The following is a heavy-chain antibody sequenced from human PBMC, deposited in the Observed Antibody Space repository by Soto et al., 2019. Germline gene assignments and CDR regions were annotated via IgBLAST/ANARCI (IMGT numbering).Heavy chain of an antibody. D-gene: IGHD2-15*01. CDR3: VRGGGGGLFDP. Sequence: PGGSLRLSCAASGFTFSDYYMSWIRQAPGKGLEWVSSISGIRDYIRYADSVKGRFTISRDNAKTSLYLQMNSLTAEDTAIYYCVRGGGGGLFDPWGQGTMVTVSS. CDR2: ISGIRDYI. CDR1: GFTFSDYY. V-gene: IGHV3-11*06. J-gene: IGHJ5*02.